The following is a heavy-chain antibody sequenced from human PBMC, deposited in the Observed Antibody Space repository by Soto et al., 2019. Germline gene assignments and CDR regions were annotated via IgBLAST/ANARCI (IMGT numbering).Heavy chain of an antibody. V-gene: IGHV1-69*13. CDR2: IIPIFRTP. CDR1: GDTFSSFA. Sequence: SVKVSCKASGDTFSSFAISWVRQAPGQGLEWMGGIIPIFRTPKYAQKFQGRVTITADEPTSTAYMELSSLRSDDTAVYYCARDKDREQLGGNYYYALDVWGQGTTVTVSS. J-gene: IGHJ6*02. CDR3: ARDKDREQLGGNYYYALDV. D-gene: IGHD1-1*01.